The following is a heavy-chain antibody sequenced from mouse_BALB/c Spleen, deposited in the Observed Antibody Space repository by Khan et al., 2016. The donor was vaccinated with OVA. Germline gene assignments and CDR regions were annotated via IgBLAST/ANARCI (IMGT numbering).Heavy chain of an antibody. CDR3: ARQSYFHYYIMDY. V-gene: IGHV2-6-1*01. CDR2: IWSDGST. CDR1: GFSFTNYG. Sequence: QVQLKESGPGLVAPSQSLSITCTISGFSFTNYGIHWVRQPPGKGLEWLFVIWSDGSTSYNSALKSRLSISRDNSKSQVFLRMNSHQTDDTAMYYCARQSYFHYYIMDYWGQGTSVIVSS. D-gene: IGHD2-10*01. J-gene: IGHJ4*01.